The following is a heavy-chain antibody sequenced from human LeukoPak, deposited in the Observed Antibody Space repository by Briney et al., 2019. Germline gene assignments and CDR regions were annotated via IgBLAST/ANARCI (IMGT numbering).Heavy chain of an antibody. D-gene: IGHD3-10*01. CDR3: AKDTRYHGSGTYATAAFDI. Sequence: GGSLRLSCAASGFIFSNYGMHWVRQAPGKGPEWVAIIWYDGSKTYYADSVKGRFTISRDNSKNTLYVQMNSLRIEDAAVYYCAKDTRYHGSGTYATAAFDIWGQGTMVTVSS. V-gene: IGHV3-30*02. CDR1: GFIFSNYG. J-gene: IGHJ3*02. CDR2: IWYDGSKT.